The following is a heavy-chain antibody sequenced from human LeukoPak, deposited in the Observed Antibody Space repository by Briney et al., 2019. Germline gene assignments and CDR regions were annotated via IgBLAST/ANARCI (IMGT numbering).Heavy chain of an antibody. V-gene: IGHV4-39*07. CDR3: ARDGEVY. Sequence: SETLSLTCTVSGGSISSSSYYWGWIRQPPGKGLEWIGSIYYSGSTYYNPSLKSRVTISVDTSKNQFSLKLSSVTAADTAVYYCARDGEVYWGQGTLVTVSS. D-gene: IGHD3-10*01. CDR2: IYYSGST. J-gene: IGHJ4*02. CDR1: GGSISSSSYY.